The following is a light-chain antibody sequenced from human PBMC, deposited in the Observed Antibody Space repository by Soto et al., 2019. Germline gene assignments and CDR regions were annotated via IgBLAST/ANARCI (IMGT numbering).Light chain of an antibody. CDR3: QNYNSAFSRT. Sequence: DIQMTQSPSSLSASVGDRVTITCRASQGISNSLAWYQQKPGKGPQLLIYGASTLHSGVPSRFSGSGFVTDFALSVSSLQPEDVATYYCQNYNSAFSRTFCQGTKVQIK. V-gene: IGKV1-27*01. CDR2: GAS. J-gene: IGKJ1*01. CDR1: QGISNS.